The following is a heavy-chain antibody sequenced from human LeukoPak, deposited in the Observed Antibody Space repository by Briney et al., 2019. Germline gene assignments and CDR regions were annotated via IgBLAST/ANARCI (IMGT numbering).Heavy chain of an antibody. CDR3: ARVSMATIIWYYFDY. CDR2: ISYDGSNK. D-gene: IGHD5-24*01. J-gene: IGHJ4*02. CDR1: GFTFSSYA. V-gene: IGHV3-30-3*01. Sequence: GGSLRLSCAASGFTFSSYAMHWVRQAPGKGLEWVAVISYDGSNKYYADSVKGRFTISRDNSKNTLYLQMNSLRAEDTAVYYCARVSMATIIWYYFDYWGQGTLVTVSS.